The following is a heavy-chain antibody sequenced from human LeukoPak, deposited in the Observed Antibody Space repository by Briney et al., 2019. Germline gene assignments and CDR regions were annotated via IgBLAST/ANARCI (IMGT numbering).Heavy chain of an antibody. Sequence: GGSLRLSCAASGFTFSSYGMHWVRQAPGKGLEWVAFIRYDGSNKYYADSVKGRFTISRDNSKNTLYLQMNSLRAEDTAVYYCARGGPSSGWYKYYFDYWGQGTLVTVSS. V-gene: IGHV3-30*02. CDR3: ARGGPSSGWYKYYFDY. D-gene: IGHD6-19*01. CDR1: GFTFSSYG. J-gene: IGHJ4*02. CDR2: IRYDGSNK.